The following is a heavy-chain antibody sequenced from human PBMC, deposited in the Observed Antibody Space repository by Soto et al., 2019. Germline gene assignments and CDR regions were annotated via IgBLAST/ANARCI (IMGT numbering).Heavy chain of an antibody. J-gene: IGHJ6*02. CDR1: GGTFSSYA. CDR3: ARAFTMIGGMDV. Sequence: ASVKVSCKASGGTFSSYAISWLRQAPGQGLEWMGGIIPIFGTANYSQKFQARVTITADESTRTAYMELSRLTSDDTAVYYCARAFTMIGGMDVWGQGTTVTVSS. D-gene: IGHD3-22*01. V-gene: IGHV1-69*13. CDR2: IIPIFGTA.